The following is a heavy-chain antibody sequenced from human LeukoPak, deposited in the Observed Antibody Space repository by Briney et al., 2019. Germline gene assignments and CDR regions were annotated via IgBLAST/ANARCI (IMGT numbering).Heavy chain of an antibody. Sequence: SETLSLTCAVYGGSFSGYYWSWIRQPPGKGLEWIGEINHSGSTNYNPSLKSRVTISVDTSENQFSLKLSSVTAADTAVYYCARGQEWELLEYWFDPWGQGTLVTVSS. V-gene: IGHV4-34*01. CDR2: INHSGST. J-gene: IGHJ5*02. CDR1: GGSFSGYY. D-gene: IGHD1-26*01. CDR3: ARGQEWELLEYWFDP.